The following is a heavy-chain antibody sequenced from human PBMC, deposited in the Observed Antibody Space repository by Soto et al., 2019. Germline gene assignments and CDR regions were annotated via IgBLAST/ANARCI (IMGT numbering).Heavy chain of an antibody. D-gene: IGHD2-8*01. CDR3: ARDVYEILGRVVRRLDS. V-gene: IGHV3-7*03. CDR1: GFTFGDYW. Sequence: VGSLRLSCAASGFTFGDYWMTWVRQAPGKGLEWVANLKRDGRERYYVDSVKGRFSVSRDNAKNSLYLQMNNLRPEDTAVYYCARDVYEILGRVVRRLDSWGQGTLVTVSS. CDR2: LKRDGRER. J-gene: IGHJ4*02.